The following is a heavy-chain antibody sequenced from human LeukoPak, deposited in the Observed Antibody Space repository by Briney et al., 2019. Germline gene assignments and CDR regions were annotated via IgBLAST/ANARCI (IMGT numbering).Heavy chain of an antibody. Sequence: PGGSLRLSCAASGXTFSSYSMNWVRQAPGKGLEWVSYISSSSSTIYYADSVKGRFTISRDNAKNSLYLQMNSLRDEDTAVYYCAREDAQDYYDSSGYYDYWGQGTLVTVSS. CDR1: GXTFSSYS. V-gene: IGHV3-48*02. CDR3: AREDAQDYYDSSGYYDY. J-gene: IGHJ4*02. CDR2: ISSSSSTI. D-gene: IGHD3-22*01.